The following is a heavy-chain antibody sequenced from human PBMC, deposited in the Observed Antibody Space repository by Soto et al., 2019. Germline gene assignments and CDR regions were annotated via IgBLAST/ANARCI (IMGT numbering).Heavy chain of an antibody. CDR3: ASYHSSGYPPDDY. D-gene: IGHD3-22*01. V-gene: IGHV4-4*02. Sequence: HVQLQESGPGLVKPSGTLSLTCAVSGGSISSSNWWSWVRQPPGNGLEWIEEIYHSESTNYNPSLKSRVTIPVDKSETQFSLKLSSVTAADTAVYYCASYHSSGYPPDDYWGQGTLVTVSS. CDR1: GGSISSSNW. J-gene: IGHJ4*02. CDR2: IYHSEST.